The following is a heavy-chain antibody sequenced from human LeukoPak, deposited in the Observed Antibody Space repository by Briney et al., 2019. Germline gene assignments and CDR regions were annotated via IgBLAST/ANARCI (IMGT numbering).Heavy chain of an antibody. Sequence: GGSLRLSCAASGFTFSSYGMHWVRQAPGKGLEWVAVISYDGSNKYYADSVKGRFTISRDNSKNTLYLQMNSLRAEDTAVYYCAKGPGDYYALGGAFDIWGQGTMVTVSS. CDR3: AKGPGDYYALGGAFDI. D-gene: IGHD3-10*01. V-gene: IGHV3-30*18. J-gene: IGHJ3*02. CDR1: GFTFSSYG. CDR2: ISYDGSNK.